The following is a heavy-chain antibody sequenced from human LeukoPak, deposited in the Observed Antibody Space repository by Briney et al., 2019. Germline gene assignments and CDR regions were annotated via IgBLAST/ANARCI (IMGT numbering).Heavy chain of an antibody. Sequence: SETLSLTCTVSGGSISSSSYYWGWIRQPPGKGLEWIGSIYYSGSTYYNPSLKSRVTISVDTSKNQLSLKLSSVTVADTAVYYCARHSRSNSGRAFDIWGQGTMVTVSS. CDR2: IYYSGST. CDR1: GGSISSSSYY. V-gene: IGHV4-39*01. J-gene: IGHJ3*02. CDR3: ARHSRSNSGRAFDI. D-gene: IGHD4-23*01.